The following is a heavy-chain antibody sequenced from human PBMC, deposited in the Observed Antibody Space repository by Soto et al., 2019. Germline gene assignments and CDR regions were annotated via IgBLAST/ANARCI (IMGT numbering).Heavy chain of an antibody. CDR3: ARVRLPMTTNDGFDH. CDR2: ITYDGNSQ. V-gene: IGHV3-30-3*01. Sequence: QVQLVESGGGVNQPGRSLTVSGVGSGFIFSDYAFHWVRQPPGKGLEWVAAITYDGNSQYYADSVKGRFTATRDASRHTVYMQMNSLRLEDTAVYYCARVRLPMTTNDGFDHWGQGTLVTVSS. CDR1: GFIFSDYA. J-gene: IGHJ4*02. D-gene: IGHD1-1*01.